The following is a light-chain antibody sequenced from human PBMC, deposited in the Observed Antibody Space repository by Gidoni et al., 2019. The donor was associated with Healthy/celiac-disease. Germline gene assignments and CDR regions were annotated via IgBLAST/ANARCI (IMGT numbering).Light chain of an antibody. CDR1: SSDVGSYTR. Sequence: QSALTQPPSVSGSPGQSVTISCTGTSSDVGSYTRVSWYQQPPGTAHKLMIYEVSNRPSGVPDRFSGSKSGNTASLTISWLQAADEADYYCSLYTSSSTLVFGGGTKLTVL. V-gene: IGLV2-18*01. CDR2: EVS. J-gene: IGLJ2*01. CDR3: SLYTSSSTLV.